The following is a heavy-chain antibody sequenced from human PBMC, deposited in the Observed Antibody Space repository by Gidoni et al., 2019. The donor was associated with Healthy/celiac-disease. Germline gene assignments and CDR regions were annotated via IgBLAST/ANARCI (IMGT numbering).Heavy chain of an antibody. J-gene: IGHJ6*02. Sequence: EAQLVESVGGLLQPGGSLRLSCAASEFTVSSHYMSWVRRAPGKGLEWVSVIYSGGSTYYADSVKGRFTISRDNSKNTLYLQMNSLRAEDTAVYYCARDSSDTYDFWSGYGMDVWGQGTTVTVSS. CDR2: IYSGGST. D-gene: IGHD3-3*01. V-gene: IGHV3-53*01. CDR3: ARDSSDTYDFWSGYGMDV. CDR1: EFTVSSHY.